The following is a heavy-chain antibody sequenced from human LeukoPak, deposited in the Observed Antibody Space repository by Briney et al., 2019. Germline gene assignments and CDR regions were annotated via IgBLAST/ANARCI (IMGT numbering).Heavy chain of an antibody. V-gene: IGHV3-23*01. Sequence: GGSLRLSCTASRFTFSTYAMSWVRQAPGKGLEWVSTISGSGDSTYYADSMKGRFTISRDNSRNTLYLEVNSLRAEDTAIYYCAKQGIPSSGYDLYYYYYYYMDVWGKGTTVTVSS. J-gene: IGHJ6*03. D-gene: IGHD5-12*01. CDR3: AKQGIPSSGYDLYYYYYYYMDV. CDR1: RFTFSTYA. CDR2: ISGSGDST.